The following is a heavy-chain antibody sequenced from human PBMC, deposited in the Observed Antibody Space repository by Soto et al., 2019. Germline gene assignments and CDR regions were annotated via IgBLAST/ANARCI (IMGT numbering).Heavy chain of an antibody. D-gene: IGHD3-16*01. CDR1: GYSFTRYG. CDR2: ISGYNANT. J-gene: IGHJ6*02. CDR3: ARMGDVPYYYYGLDV. V-gene: IGHV1-18*01. Sequence: QVQLVQSGAEVKNPGASVKVSFKASGYSFTRYGISWVRQAPGQGLEWMGWISGYNANTNYPENLQGRVTMTTDTSTSTAYMEVRNLISDDTDVYYCARMGDVPYYYYGLDVWGQGTTVTVSS.